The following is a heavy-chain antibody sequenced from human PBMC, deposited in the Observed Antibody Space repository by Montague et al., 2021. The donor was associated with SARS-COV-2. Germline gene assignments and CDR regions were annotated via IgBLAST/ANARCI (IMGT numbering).Heavy chain of an antibody. J-gene: IGHJ4*02. D-gene: IGHD3-10*01. Sequence: SLRLSCAASGFSVSSNYMTWVRQAPGRGLEWVSTLYIDGRPFYTYSVKGRFTISRHISQNTLYLQMNSLRAEDTAVYYCSRYPWYYGSGQWGQGTLVTVSS. CDR2: LYIDGRP. CDR1: GFSVSSNY. V-gene: IGHV3-53*04. CDR3: SRYPWYYGSGQ.